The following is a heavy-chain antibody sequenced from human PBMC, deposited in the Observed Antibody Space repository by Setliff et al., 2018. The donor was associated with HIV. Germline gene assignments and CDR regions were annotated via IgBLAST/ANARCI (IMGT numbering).Heavy chain of an antibody. D-gene: IGHD3-22*01. Sequence: PGGSLRLSCAASGFTFSSHSMTWVRQAPGKGLEWVSSISSNSFYIYYADSVKGRFTISRDNTKNSLYLQLNSLRAEDTAVYFCARVRLYNSALDYWGQGTLVTVSS. J-gene: IGHJ4*02. CDR1: GFTFSSHS. CDR3: ARVRLYNSALDY. V-gene: IGHV3-21*01. CDR2: ISSNSFYI.